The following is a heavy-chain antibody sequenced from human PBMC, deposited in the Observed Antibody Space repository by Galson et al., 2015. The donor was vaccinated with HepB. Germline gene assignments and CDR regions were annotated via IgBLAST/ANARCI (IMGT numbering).Heavy chain of an antibody. J-gene: IGHJ4*02. CDR1: GGTVSNYA. CDR3: ARGWGYNSGWYVGYFDS. D-gene: IGHD6-19*01. CDR2: ILPILDET. Sequence: SVKVSCKASGGTVSNYAISWVRQAPGQGLEWMGGILPILDETTYAQKFQSRVTITADKFTTTAYMELTSLRPEDTAVYYCARGWGYNSGWYVGYFDSWGQGTLLTVSS. V-gene: IGHV1-69*10.